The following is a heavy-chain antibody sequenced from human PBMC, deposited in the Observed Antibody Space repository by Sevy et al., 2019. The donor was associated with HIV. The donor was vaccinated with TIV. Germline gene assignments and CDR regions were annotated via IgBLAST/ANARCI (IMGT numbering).Heavy chain of an antibody. J-gene: IGHJ4*02. CDR3: ARVLARGSYGKDFDY. CDR2: INPNIGAT. D-gene: IGHD1-26*01. Sequence: ASVKVSCKASGYTFSGHYIHWVRQAPGQGLEWMGWINPNIGATKYAQKFEGRVTMTRDTSISTFYMELNRLRYDDTAVYYCARVLARGSYGKDFDYWGQGTLVTVSS. CDR1: GYTFSGHY. V-gene: IGHV1-2*02.